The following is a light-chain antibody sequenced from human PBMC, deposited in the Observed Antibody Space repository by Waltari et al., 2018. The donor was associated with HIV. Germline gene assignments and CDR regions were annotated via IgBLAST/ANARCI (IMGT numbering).Light chain of an antibody. J-gene: IGLJ2*01. Sequence: SYELTQPPSVSVSAGQTATITCSGDPLPTQYGYWYQQKSGQAPVLVIYKDSERPSGIPERFSGSTSGTTVTLTINGVQAEDEADYYCQSADSSGTYVFGGGTKLTVL. V-gene: IGLV3-25*03. CDR3: QSADSSGTYV. CDR2: KDS. CDR1: PLPTQY.